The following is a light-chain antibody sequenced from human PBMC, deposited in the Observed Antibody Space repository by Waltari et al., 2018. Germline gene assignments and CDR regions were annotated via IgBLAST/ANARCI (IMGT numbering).Light chain of an antibody. J-gene: IGKJ4*01. CDR2: KAS. Sequence: DIQMHQSPSTLSASVGERVTITCRASQSVSDWLAWYQQKPGKAPKLLIYKASSLESGVPSRFSGSGSGTELTLTITSLQPDDFATYYCQQYNSYPVTFGGGTKVEIK. V-gene: IGKV1-5*03. CDR3: QQYNSYPVT. CDR1: QSVSDW.